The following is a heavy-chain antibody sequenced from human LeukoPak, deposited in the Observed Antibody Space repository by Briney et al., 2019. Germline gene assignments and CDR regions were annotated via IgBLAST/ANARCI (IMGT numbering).Heavy chain of an antibody. CDR1: GFTFSSYA. CDR3: AKGTYSSPPPGYFDY. V-gene: IGHV3-23*01. CDR2: ISGSGGSK. D-gene: IGHD6-13*01. Sequence: GGSLRLSCAASGFTFSSYAMSWVRQAPGKGVGWVSGISGSGGSKYYADSVKGRFTISRDNSKNTRYLQMNSLRAEDTAVYDCAKGTYSSPPPGYFDYWGQGTLVTVSS. J-gene: IGHJ4*02.